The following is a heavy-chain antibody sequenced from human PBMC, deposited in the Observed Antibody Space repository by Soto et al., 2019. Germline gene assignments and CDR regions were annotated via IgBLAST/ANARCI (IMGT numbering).Heavy chain of an antibody. CDR3: ARRARPDFYYMDV. CDR2: ISSNGVGT. D-gene: IGHD6-6*01. CDR1: GFTLSGYA. J-gene: IGHJ6*03. Sequence: EVQLAESGGGLAQPGGSLRLSCAASGFTLSGYAMDWVRQAPGKGLEYVSGISSNGVGTYYANSVQGRFTISRDNSKNTVYLQMCRLRPEDMAVYYCARRARPDFYYMDVWGKGTTVTVS. V-gene: IGHV3-64*01.